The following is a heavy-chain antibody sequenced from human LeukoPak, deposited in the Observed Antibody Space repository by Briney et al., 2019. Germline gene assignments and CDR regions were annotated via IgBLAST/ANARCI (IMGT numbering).Heavy chain of an antibody. V-gene: IGHV1-2*02. CDR3: ARLTSGYYGYFDY. CDR2: INPNSGGT. D-gene: IGHD3-22*01. Sequence: GASVKVSCKASGYTFTGYYMHWVRQAPGQGLEWMGWINPNSGGTNYAQKFQGRVTMTRDTSISTAYMELNRLRSDDTAVYYCARLTSGYYGYFDYWGQGTLVTVSS. CDR1: GYTFTGYY. J-gene: IGHJ4*02.